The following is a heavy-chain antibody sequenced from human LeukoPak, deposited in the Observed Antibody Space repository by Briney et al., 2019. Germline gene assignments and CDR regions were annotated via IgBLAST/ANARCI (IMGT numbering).Heavy chain of an antibody. CDR1: GGSISSYY. CDR2: IYNSGST. V-gene: IGHV4-59*01. D-gene: IGHD6-19*01. Sequence: SETLSLTCTVSGGSISSYYWSWIRQPPGKGLEWIGCIYNSGSTNYNPSLKSRVTMSVDTSKNQFSLKLSSVTAADTAVYYCARAGYRSGWGEAFDIWGQGTMVTVSS. J-gene: IGHJ3*02. CDR3: ARAGYRSGWGEAFDI.